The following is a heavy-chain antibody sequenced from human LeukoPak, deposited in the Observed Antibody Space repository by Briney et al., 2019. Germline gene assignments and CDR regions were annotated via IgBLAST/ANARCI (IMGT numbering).Heavy chain of an antibody. J-gene: IGHJ6*04. D-gene: IGHD3-10*01. CDR2: IYHSGST. CDR1: GYSISSGYY. CDR3: ASESVQGYPFGDV. Sequence: SETLSLTCTVSGYSISSGYYWGWIRQPPGKGLEWIGSIYHSGSTYYNPSLKSRVTISVDTSKNQFSLKLSSVTAADTAVYYCASESVQGYPFGDVWGKGTTVTVSS. V-gene: IGHV4-38-2*02.